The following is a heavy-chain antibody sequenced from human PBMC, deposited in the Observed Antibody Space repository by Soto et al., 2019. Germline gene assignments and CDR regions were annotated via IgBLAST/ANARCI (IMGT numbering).Heavy chain of an antibody. CDR3: ARGVVQGKGWFDP. Sequence: PSETLSLTCTVSGGSISSYYWSWIRQPAGKGLEWIGRVYTSGSTNYNPALKSRVTMSVDTSKNQLSLKLSSVTAPDTAVYYCARGVVQGKGWFDPWGQGTLVTVSS. D-gene: IGHD2-2*01. CDR2: VYTSGST. CDR1: GGSISSYY. J-gene: IGHJ5*02. V-gene: IGHV4-4*07.